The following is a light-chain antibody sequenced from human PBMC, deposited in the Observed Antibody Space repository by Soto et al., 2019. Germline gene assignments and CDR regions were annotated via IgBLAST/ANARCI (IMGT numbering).Light chain of an antibody. CDR2: GAS. V-gene: IGKV3-15*01. J-gene: IGKJ2*01. CDR1: QSVSSD. CDR3: QQYNNWPQT. Sequence: EIVMTQSPATLSVSPGERDTLSCRASQSVSSDLAWYQQKPGQAPRLLIYGASTRAAGVPARFSGSGSGTEFILTISILQSEDFAVYYCQQYNNWPQTFGQGTKLEIK.